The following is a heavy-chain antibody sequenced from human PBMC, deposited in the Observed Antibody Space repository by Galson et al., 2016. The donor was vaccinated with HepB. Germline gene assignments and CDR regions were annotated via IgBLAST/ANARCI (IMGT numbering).Heavy chain of an antibody. V-gene: IGHV4-4*02. Sequence: SETLSLTCAVSGGSISTDSWWHWVRQPPGQGLEWIGEIYRDGSTNYNPSLKSRLSMSVDKSKNQFSLNLSSVTAADAAVYYCARVTCGGGACQDVFAIWGQGIMVTVSS. CDR3: ARVTCGGGACQDVFAI. J-gene: IGHJ3*02. D-gene: IGHD2-21*02. CDR2: IYRDGST. CDR1: GGSISTDSW.